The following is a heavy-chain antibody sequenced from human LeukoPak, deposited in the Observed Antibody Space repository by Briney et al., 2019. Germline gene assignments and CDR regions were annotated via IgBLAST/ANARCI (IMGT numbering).Heavy chain of an antibody. CDR2: IRYDGSNK. CDR3: AKGPSGRLGYYFDY. V-gene: IGHV3-30*02. CDR1: GFTFSSYG. D-gene: IGHD2-15*01. J-gene: IGHJ4*02. Sequence: GGSLRLSCAASGFTFSSYGMHWVRQAPGKGLEWVAFIRYDGSNKYYAYSVKGRFTISRDNSKNTLYLQMNSLRAEDTAVYYCAKGPSGRLGYYFDYWGQGTLVTVSS.